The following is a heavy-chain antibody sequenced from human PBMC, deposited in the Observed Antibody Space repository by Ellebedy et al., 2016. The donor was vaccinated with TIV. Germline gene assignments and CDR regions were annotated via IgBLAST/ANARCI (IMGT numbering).Heavy chain of an antibody. V-gene: IGHV3-23*01. J-gene: IGHJ4*02. D-gene: IGHD3-16*01. Sequence: GGSLRLXXAASGFDFNNYAMSWVRQPPGKGLEWISSISKSHNPYLADSVRDRFTVSRDDSESTSFLQMDNLTTEDTAVYYCAKATRGNNYDPLDHWGQGALVTVSS. CDR2: ISKSHNP. CDR3: AKATRGNNYDPLDH. CDR1: GFDFNNYA.